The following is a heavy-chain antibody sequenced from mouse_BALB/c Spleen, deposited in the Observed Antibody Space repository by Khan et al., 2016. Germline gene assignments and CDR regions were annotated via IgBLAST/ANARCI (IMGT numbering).Heavy chain of an antibody. D-gene: IGHD2-1*01. CDR3: AAGGNYVVNYAMDY. Sequence: EVQLQESGAELVRSGASVKLSCTASDFNIKDYYMHWVNQRPEQGLEWIGWIDPENGDTEYAPKFQGKATMTAATSSNTAYLQLSSLTSEDTAVYYCAAGGNYVVNYAMDYWGQGTSVTVYS. CDR1: DFNIKDYY. CDR2: IDPENGDT. J-gene: IGHJ4*01. V-gene: IGHV14-4*02.